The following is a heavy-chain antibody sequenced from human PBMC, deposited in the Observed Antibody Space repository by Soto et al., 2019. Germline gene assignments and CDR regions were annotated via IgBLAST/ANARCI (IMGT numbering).Heavy chain of an antibody. Sequence: QVQLQESGPGLVKPSQTLSLTCTVSGGSISSGGYYWSWIRQHPGKGLEWIGYIYYSGSTYYNPSLKSRVTIAVDTSKNQFSLKLSSVTAADTAVYYCARDQGWSGYTSYGMDVWGQGTTVTVSS. CDR3: ARDQGWSGYTSYGMDV. J-gene: IGHJ6*02. V-gene: IGHV4-31*03. D-gene: IGHD3-3*01. CDR1: GGSISSGGYY. CDR2: IYYSGST.